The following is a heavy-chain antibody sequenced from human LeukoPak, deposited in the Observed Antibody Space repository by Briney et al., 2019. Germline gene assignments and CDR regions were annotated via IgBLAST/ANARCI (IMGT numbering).Heavy chain of an antibody. CDR2: IYHSGST. CDR1: DYSISSGYY. V-gene: IGHV4-38-2*01. D-gene: IGHD6-13*01. CDR3: GRAPPYSSSWYGAFDY. Sequence: SETLSLTCAASDYSISSGYYWGWIRQPPGQGLEWIGSIYHSGSTYYNPSLKCRVTISVDTAKNQFSLKLSSVTAADTAVYYCGRAPPYSSSWYGAFDYWGQGTLVTVSS. J-gene: IGHJ4*02.